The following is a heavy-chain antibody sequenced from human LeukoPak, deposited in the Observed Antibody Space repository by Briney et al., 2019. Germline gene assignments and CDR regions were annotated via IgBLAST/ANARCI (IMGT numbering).Heavy chain of an antibody. D-gene: IGHD3-22*01. J-gene: IGHJ4*02. CDR3: ARGRQRAYYYDSSGYPPDY. CDR2: INHSGST. CDR1: GGSFSGYY. Sequence: SETLSVTCAVYGGSFSGYYWSWIRQPPGKGLEWIGEINHSGSTNYNPSLKSRVTISVDTSKNQFSLKLSSVTAADTAVYYCARGRQRAYYYDSSGYPPDYWGQGTLVTVSS. V-gene: IGHV4-34*01.